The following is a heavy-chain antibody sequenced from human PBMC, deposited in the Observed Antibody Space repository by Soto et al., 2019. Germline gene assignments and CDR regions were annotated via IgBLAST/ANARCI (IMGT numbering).Heavy chain of an antibody. J-gene: IGHJ4*02. D-gene: IGHD3-10*01. CDR1: GYTFTSYD. V-gene: IGHV1-8*01. Sequence: QVQLVQSGAEVKKPGASVKVSCKASGYTFTSYDINWVRQATGQGLEWMGYMNPNSGNTDYAQKCQGRVTITRNTSISTAYMELSSLKSEDTAVYYCARGFASRGVRPHWGQGTLVSVSS. CDR3: ARGFASRGVRPH. CDR2: MNPNSGNT.